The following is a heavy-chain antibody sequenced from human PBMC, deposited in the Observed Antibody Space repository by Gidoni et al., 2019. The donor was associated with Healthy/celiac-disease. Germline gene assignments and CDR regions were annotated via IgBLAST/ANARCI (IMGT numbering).Heavy chain of an antibody. D-gene: IGHD4-17*01. V-gene: IGHV5-51*01. CDR3: ARQWLDSYYGDYGSLAFDI. J-gene: IGHJ3*02. Sequence: EVQLVQSGAEVKKPGESLKISCKGSGYSFTSYWIGWVRQMPGKGLEWMGIIYPGDSDTRYSPSFQGQVTISADKSISTAYLQWSSLKASDTAMYYCARQWLDSYYGDYGSLAFDIWGQGTMVTVSS. CDR2: IYPGDSDT. CDR1: GYSFTSYW.